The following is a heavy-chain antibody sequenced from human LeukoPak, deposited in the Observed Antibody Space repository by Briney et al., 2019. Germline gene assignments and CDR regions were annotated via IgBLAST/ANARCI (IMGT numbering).Heavy chain of an antibody. CDR1: GGSFSGYY. CDR2: INHSGST. D-gene: IGHD3-9*01. J-gene: IGHJ5*02. Sequence: SETLSLTCAVYGGSFSGYYWSRIRQPPGKGLEWIGEINHSGSTNYNPSLKSRVTISVDTSKNQFSLKLSSVTAADTAVYYCARRVTAYDIPPKRFDPWGQGTLVTVSS. CDR3: ARRVTAYDIPPKRFDP. V-gene: IGHV4-34*01.